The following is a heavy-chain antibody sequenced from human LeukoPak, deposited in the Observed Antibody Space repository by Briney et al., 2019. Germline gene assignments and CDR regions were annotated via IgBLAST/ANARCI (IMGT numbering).Heavy chain of an antibody. Sequence: SETLSLTCAVSGGSISSSNWWSWVRQPPGKGLEWIGEIYHSGSTNYNLSLESRVTISVDKSKNQFSLKLSSVTAADTAVYYCARDPGYGLDYWGQGTLVTVSS. CDR2: IYHSGST. D-gene: IGHD5-12*01. V-gene: IGHV4-4*02. CDR3: ARDPGYGLDY. J-gene: IGHJ4*02. CDR1: GGSISSSNW.